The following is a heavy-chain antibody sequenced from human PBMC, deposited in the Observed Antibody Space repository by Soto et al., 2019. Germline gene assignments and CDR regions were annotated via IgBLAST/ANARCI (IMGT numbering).Heavy chain of an antibody. CDR3: ARLRERRGVLRYFDWRSDY. J-gene: IGHJ4*02. D-gene: IGHD3-9*01. CDR1: GGSVSSGSYY. V-gene: IGHV4-61*01. CDR2: IYYSGST. Sequence: QVQLQESGPGLVKPSETLSLTCTVSGGSVSSGSYYWSWIRQPPGKGLEWIGYIYYSGSTNYNPSRHSRVTISVDTSTNQCSLKLSSVTAADTAVYYCARLRERRGVLRYFDWRSDYWGQGTLVTVSS.